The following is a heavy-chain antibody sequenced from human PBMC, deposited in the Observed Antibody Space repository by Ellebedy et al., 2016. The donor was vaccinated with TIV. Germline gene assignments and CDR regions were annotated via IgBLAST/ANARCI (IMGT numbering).Heavy chain of an antibody. V-gene: IGHV3-33*01. Sequence: GESLKISCAASGFTFSSYGMHWVRQAPGKGLEWVAVIWYDGSNKYYADSVKGRFTISRDNSKNTLYLQMNSLRAEDTAVYYCARDSEDKARRGPFGIDVWGQGTTVTVSS. CDR1: GFTFSSYG. CDR3: ARDSEDKARRGPFGIDV. J-gene: IGHJ6*02. D-gene: IGHD3-10*01. CDR2: IWYDGSNK.